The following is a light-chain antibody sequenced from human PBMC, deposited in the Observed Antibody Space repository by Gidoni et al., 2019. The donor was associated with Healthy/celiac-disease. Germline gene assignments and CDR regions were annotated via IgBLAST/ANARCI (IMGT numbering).Light chain of an antibody. CDR1: QSISSY. CDR2: AAS. Sequence: DIQMTQSPSSLSASVGDRVTITCLASQSISSYLNWYQQKPGKAPKLLIYAASSLQSGVPSRFSGSGSGTDFILIITSLQSEDFATYYCQQGYSTPGTFGQGTKVEIK. V-gene: IGKV1-39*01. CDR3: QQGYSTPGT. J-gene: IGKJ1*01.